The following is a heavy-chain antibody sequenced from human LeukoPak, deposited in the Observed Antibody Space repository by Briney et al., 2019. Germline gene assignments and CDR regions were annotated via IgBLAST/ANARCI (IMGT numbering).Heavy chain of an antibody. V-gene: IGHV4-34*01. CDR2: INHSGST. Sequence: SETLSLTCAVYGGSFSGYYWSWIRQPPGKGLEWIGEINHSGSTNYNPSLKSRVTISVDKSNNQFSLKLSSVTAADTAVYYCARHLNYGFDYWGQGALVTVSS. J-gene: IGHJ4*02. CDR3: ARHLNYGFDY. CDR1: GGSFSGYY. D-gene: IGHD3-10*01.